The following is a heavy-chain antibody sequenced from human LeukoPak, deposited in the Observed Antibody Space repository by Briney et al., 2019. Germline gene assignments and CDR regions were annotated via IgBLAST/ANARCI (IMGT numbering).Heavy chain of an antibody. D-gene: IGHD3-10*01. Sequence: SETLSLTCAVSGGSISSSNWWSWVRRPPGKGLEWIGEIYHSGSTNYNPSLKSRVTISVDTSKNQFSLKLSSVTAADTAVYYCARGVTMVRELDYWGQGTLVTVSS. V-gene: IGHV4-4*02. J-gene: IGHJ4*02. CDR1: GGSISSSNW. CDR2: IYHSGST. CDR3: ARGVTMVRELDY.